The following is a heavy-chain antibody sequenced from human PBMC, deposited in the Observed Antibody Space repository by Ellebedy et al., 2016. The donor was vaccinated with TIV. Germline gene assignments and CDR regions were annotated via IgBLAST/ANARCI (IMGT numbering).Heavy chain of an antibody. J-gene: IGHJ4*02. CDR2: IYHSGAA. Sequence: GSLRLXXGVSGVSVSSSNWWSWVRQPPGKGLEWIGSIYHSGAAYYNPSLKSRVTIPIDTSNNQISLKLTSVTAADTAVYYCARHRGNNGWFNFDSWGQGTLVTVSS. V-gene: IGHV4-4*02. CDR3: ARHRGNNGWFNFDS. D-gene: IGHD6-19*01. CDR1: GVSVSSSNW.